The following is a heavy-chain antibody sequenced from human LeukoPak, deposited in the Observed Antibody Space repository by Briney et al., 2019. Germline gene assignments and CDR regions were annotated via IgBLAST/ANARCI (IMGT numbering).Heavy chain of an antibody. V-gene: IGHV3-48*02. Sequence: GGSLRLSCAASGFTFSSYSMNWVRQAPGKGLEWVSYISSSSTIYYADSVKGRFTISRDNAKNSLYLQMNSLRDEDTAVYYCAKFPIVGATPYYFDYWGQGTLVTVSS. D-gene: IGHD1-26*01. CDR2: ISSSSTI. J-gene: IGHJ4*02. CDR1: GFTFSSYS. CDR3: AKFPIVGATPYYFDY.